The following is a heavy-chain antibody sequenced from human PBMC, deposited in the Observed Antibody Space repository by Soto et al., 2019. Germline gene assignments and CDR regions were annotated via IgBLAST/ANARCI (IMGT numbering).Heavy chain of an antibody. CDR3: AREKTTVTTDYYYYYGMDV. V-gene: IGHV3-21*01. Sequence: PGGSLRLSCAASGFTFSSYSMNWVRQAPGKGLEWVSSISSSSSYIYYADSVKGRFTISRDNAKNSLYLQMNSLRAEDTAVYYCAREKTTVTTDYYYYYGMDVWGQGTTVTVSS. D-gene: IGHD4-17*01. CDR1: GFTFSSYS. CDR2: ISSSSSYI. J-gene: IGHJ6*02.